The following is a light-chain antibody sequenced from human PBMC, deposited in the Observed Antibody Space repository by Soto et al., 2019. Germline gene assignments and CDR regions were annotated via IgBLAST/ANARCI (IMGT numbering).Light chain of an antibody. V-gene: IGLV2-23*02. CDR3: CSYAGSNDV. CDR1: SSDVGNYNL. J-gene: IGLJ1*01. CDR2: EVS. Sequence: QSALTQPASVSGSPGQSITISCTGTSSDVGNYNLVSWYQHHPGKAPKLIIYEVSKRPSGVSNRFSGSKSGDTASLTISGLQAEDEADYCCCSYAGSNDVFGTGTKLTVL.